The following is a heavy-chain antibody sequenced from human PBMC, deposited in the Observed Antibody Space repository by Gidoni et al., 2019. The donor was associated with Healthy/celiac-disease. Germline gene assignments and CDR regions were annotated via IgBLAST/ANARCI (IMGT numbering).Heavy chain of an antibody. J-gene: IGHJ4*02. CDR3: AKDDVVELPRPYLGGY. CDR1: GFTFSSYA. D-gene: IGHD1-26*01. Sequence: EVQLLESGGGLVQPGGSLRLSCAASGFTFSSYAMSWVRQAPGKGLEWVSAISGSGGSTYYADSVKGRFTISRDNSKNTLYLQMNSLRAEDTAVYYCAKDDVVELPRPYLGGYWGQGTLVTVSS. V-gene: IGHV3-23*01. CDR2: ISGSGGST.